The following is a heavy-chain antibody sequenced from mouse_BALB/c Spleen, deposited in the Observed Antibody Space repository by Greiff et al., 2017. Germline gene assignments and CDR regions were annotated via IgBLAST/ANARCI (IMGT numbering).Heavy chain of an antibody. CDR2: IWGDGST. D-gene: IGHD1-2*01. V-gene: IGHV2-6-7*01. Sequence: VQVVESGPGLVAPSQSLSITCTVSGFSLTGYGVNWVRQPPGKGLEWLGMIWGDGSTDYNSALKSRLSISKDNSKSQVFLKMNSLQTDDTARYYCARDKSLLRPYYAMDYWGQGTSVTVSS. CDR1: GFSLTGYG. J-gene: IGHJ4*01. CDR3: ARDKSLLRPYYAMDY.